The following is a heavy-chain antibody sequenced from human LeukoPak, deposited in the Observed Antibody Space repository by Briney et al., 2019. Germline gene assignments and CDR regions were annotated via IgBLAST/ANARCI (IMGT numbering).Heavy chain of an antibody. CDR1: GYIFTNYY. CDR3: ARMVRRLERLNIGGSSDYATIYYFDY. Sequence: ASVKVSCKASGYIFTNYYIHWMRQAPGEGLEWMGIINPTGGSTSYAQKFQGRVTMTRDTSTSTVYMELRSLRSEDTAVYYCARMVRRLERLNIGGSSDYATIYYFDYWGQGTLVTVSS. CDR2: INPTGGST. D-gene: IGHD5-12*01. V-gene: IGHV1-46*01. J-gene: IGHJ4*02.